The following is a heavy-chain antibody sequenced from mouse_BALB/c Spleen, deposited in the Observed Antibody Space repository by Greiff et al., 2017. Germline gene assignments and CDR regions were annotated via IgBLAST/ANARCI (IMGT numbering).Heavy chain of an antibody. CDR3: ARGGYGNYPYYFDY. CDR1: GYTFTSYW. D-gene: IGHD2-10*02. CDR2: IYPGSGST. V-gene: IGHV1-55*01. J-gene: IGHJ2*01. Sequence: QVQLQQPGAELVKPGTSVKLSCKASGYTFTSYWINWVKLRPGQGLEWIGDIYPGSGSTNYNEKFKSKATLTVDTSSSTAYMQLSSLASEDSALYYGARGGYGNYPYYFDYWGQGTTLTVSS.